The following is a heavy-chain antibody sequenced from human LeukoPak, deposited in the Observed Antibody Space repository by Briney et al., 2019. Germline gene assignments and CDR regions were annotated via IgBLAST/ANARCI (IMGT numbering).Heavy chain of an antibody. Sequence: GASVKVSCKASGGTFSSYAISWVRQAPGQGHEWMGRIIPILGIANYAQKFQGRVTITADKSTSTAYMELSSLRSEDTAVYYCARGRDCSGGSCRYDLFDYWGQGTLVTVSS. J-gene: IGHJ4*02. CDR2: IIPILGIA. CDR3: ARGRDCSGGSCRYDLFDY. D-gene: IGHD2-15*01. CDR1: GGTFSSYA. V-gene: IGHV1-69*04.